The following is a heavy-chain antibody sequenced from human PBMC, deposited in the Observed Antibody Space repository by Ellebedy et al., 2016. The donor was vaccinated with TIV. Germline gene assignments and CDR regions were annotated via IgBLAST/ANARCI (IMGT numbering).Heavy chain of an antibody. V-gene: IGHV1-46*01. CDR3: ARGGSGTTNGISDY. CDR1: AYTFTSYY. Sequence: AASVKVSCKTSAYTFTSYYMHWVRQAPGQGLEWMGMINPNGGSTYYTQKFQGRVTMTSDTSTSTVYMYLSSLRFEDTAVYYCARGGSGTTNGISDYWGQGTLVTVSS. J-gene: IGHJ4*02. D-gene: IGHD1-26*01. CDR2: INPNGGST.